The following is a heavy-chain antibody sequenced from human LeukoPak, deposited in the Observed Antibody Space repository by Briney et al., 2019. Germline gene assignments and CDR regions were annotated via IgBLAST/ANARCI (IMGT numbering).Heavy chain of an antibody. CDR2: ISSGGGSI. Sequence: LSLTCTVSGGSLSTYYWSWVRQAPGKGLEWISYISSGGGSIYYADSLKGRFTISRDNAQNSLYLQMNSLRAEDTAVYYCARDLSSSTPDYWGQGTLVTVSS. CDR1: GGSLSTYY. V-gene: IGHV3-11*04. J-gene: IGHJ4*02. D-gene: IGHD6-13*01. CDR3: ARDLSSSTPDY.